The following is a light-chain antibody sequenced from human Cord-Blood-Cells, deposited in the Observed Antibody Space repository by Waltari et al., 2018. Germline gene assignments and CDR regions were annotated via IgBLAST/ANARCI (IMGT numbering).Light chain of an antibody. CDR1: QSNSSY. J-gene: IGKJ4*01. CDR3: QQSYSTPLT. V-gene: IGKV1-39*01. CDR2: AAS. Sequence: DIQMTQSPSSLSASVGARVTFTCRADQSNSSYLNWYQQKPGKAPKLLIYAASSLQSGVPSRFSGSGSGTDFTLTISSLQPEDCATYYCQQSYSTPLTFGGGTKVEIK.